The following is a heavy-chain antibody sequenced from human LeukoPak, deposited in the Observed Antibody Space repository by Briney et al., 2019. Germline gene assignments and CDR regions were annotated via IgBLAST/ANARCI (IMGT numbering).Heavy chain of an antibody. CDR1: GFTFSSYS. Sequence: PGGSLRLSCAASGFTFSSYSMNWVRQAPGKGLEWVSSISSSSSYIYYADSVKGRFTISRDNAKNSLYLQMNSLRAEDTAVYYCARDNRGYYGMDVWGQGTTVTVSS. J-gene: IGHJ6*02. V-gene: IGHV3-21*01. CDR3: ARDNRGYYGMDV. CDR2: ISSSSSYI.